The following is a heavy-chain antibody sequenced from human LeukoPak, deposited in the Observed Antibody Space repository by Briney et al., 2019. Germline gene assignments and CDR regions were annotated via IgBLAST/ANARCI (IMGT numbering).Heavy chain of an antibody. CDR2: ISDDGRRK. D-gene: IGHD4-23*01. Sequence: GGSLRLSCAASGFIFISYGMHWVRQAPGKGLEWVGVISDDGRRKDYADSVKGRFTISRDNSKDTLYLQMNSLRADDTAVYYCAKDPNYGGDWGGRFDPWGQGTLVTVSS. V-gene: IGHV3-30*18. CDR3: AKDPNYGGDWGGRFDP. CDR1: GFIFISYG. J-gene: IGHJ5*02.